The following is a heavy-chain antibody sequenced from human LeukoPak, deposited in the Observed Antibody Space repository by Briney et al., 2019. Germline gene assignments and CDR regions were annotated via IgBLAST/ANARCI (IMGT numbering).Heavy chain of an antibody. CDR3: AREGSGRYAFDY. J-gene: IGHJ4*02. CDR2: IYSGGST. Sequence: GGSLRLSCAASGFTVSSNYMSWVRQAPGKGLDWVSVIYSGGSTYYSDSVKGRFTISRDNSKNTLYLQMNSLRAEDTAVYYCAREGSGRYAFDYWGQGTLVTVSS. CDR1: GFTVSSNY. D-gene: IGHD6-19*01. V-gene: IGHV3-53*01.